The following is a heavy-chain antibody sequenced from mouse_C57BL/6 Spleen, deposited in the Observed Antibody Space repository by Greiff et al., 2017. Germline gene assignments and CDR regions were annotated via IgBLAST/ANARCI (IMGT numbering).Heavy chain of an antibody. CDR1: GYTFTSYW. D-gene: IGHD3-3*01. CDR2: IDPADSDT. V-gene: IGHV1-52*01. Sequence: QVQLQQPGAELVRPGSSVKLSCKASGYTFTSYWMHWVKQRPIQGLEWIGNIDPADSDTHYNQKFKDKATLTVDKSSSTAYMQLSSLTSEDSAVYYCAREGLCLDYWGQGTTLTVSS. J-gene: IGHJ2*01. CDR3: AREGLCLDY.